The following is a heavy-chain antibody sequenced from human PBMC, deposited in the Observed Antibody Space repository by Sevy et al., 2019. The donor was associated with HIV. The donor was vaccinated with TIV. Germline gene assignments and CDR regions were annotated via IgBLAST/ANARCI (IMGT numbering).Heavy chain of an antibody. CDR3: ARGEHSSSSSDY. D-gene: IGHD6-6*01. Sequence: GGSLRLSCAASGFTFSSYAMHWVRQAPGKGLEWVAVISSDGSNKYYADSVKGRFTISRDNSKNTLYLQMNSLRAEDTAAYYCARGEHSSSSSDYWGQGTLVTVSS. J-gene: IGHJ4*02. CDR1: GFTFSSYA. V-gene: IGHV3-30*04. CDR2: ISSDGSNK.